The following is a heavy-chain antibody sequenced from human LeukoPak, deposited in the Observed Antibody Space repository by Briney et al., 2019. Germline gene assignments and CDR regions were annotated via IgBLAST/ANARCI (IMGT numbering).Heavy chain of an antibody. D-gene: IGHD1-26*01. Sequence: GASVKVSCKASGGTFSSYAISWVRQAPGQGLEWMGGIIPIFGTANYAQKFQGRVTITADESTSTAYMELSSLRSEDTAVYYCANQYSGSYLAAFDIRGQGTMVTVSS. CDR3: ANQYSGSYLAAFDI. J-gene: IGHJ3*02. CDR1: GGTFSSYA. CDR2: IIPIFGTA. V-gene: IGHV1-69*13.